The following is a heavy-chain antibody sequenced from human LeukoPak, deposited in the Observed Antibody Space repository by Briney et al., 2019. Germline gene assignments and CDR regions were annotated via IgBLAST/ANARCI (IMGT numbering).Heavy chain of an antibody. J-gene: IGHJ4*02. Sequence: QSGGSLRLSCAASGFTFSSYAMSWVRQAPGKGLEWVSAISGSGGSTYYADSVKGRFTISRDNSKNTLYLQMNTLRAEDTAVYYCAKAPLYGDYFDYWGQGTLVTVSS. CDR2: ISGSGGST. CDR3: AKAPLYGDYFDY. D-gene: IGHD4-17*01. V-gene: IGHV3-23*01. CDR1: GFTFSSYA.